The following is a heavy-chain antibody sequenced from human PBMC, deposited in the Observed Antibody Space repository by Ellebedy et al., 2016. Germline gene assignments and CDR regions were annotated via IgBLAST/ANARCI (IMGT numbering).Heavy chain of an antibody. CDR3: ARVLHYYDSSGSSPPDAFDI. CDR2: IYYSGST. CDR1: GGSISSGGYY. D-gene: IGHD3-22*01. J-gene: IGHJ3*02. Sequence: SETLSLTXTVSGGSISSGGYYWSWIRQHPGKGLEWIGYIYYSGSTYYNPSLKSRVTISVDTSKNQFSLKLSSVTAADTAVYYCARVLHYYDSSGSSPPDAFDIWGQGTMVTVSS. V-gene: IGHV4-31*03.